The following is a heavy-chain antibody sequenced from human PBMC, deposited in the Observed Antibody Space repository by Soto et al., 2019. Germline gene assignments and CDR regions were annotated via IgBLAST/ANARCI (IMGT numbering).Heavy chain of an antibody. CDR1: GGSISSYY. V-gene: IGHV4-59*08. CDR2: IYYSGST. J-gene: IGHJ6*02. D-gene: IGHD1-26*01. CDR3: ARLAGGPHYCYSGMDV. Sequence: QVQLQESGPGRVEPSETLSLTCTVSGGSISSYYWSWIRQPPGKGLDLIGCIYYSGSTNYNPSLKSRVSISVNTSTTHFSLQLSSVTAADTTVYYCARLAGGPHYCYSGMDVWGQGTTVTVSS.